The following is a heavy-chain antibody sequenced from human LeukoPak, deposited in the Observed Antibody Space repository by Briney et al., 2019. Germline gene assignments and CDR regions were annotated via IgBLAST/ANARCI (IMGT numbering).Heavy chain of an antibody. CDR1: GGSFSDYY. D-gene: IGHD3-10*01. J-gene: IGHJ4*02. CDR2: INHSGST. CDR3: ARGKRITMVRGVKGFDY. Sequence: SETLSLTCAVYGGSFSDYYWSWIRQPPGKGLEWIGEINHSGSTNYNPSLKSRVTISVDTSKNQFSLKLSSVTAADTAVYYCARGKRITMVRGVKGFDYWGQGTLVTVSS. V-gene: IGHV4-34*01.